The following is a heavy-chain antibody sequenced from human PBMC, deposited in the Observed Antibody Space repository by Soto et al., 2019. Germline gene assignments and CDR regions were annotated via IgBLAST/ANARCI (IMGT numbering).Heavy chain of an antibody. V-gene: IGHV1-69*06. D-gene: IGHD3-10*01. Sequence: VKVSCKASGGTFSSYAISWVRQAPGQGLEWMGGIIPIFGTANYAQKFQGRVTITADKSTSTAYMELSSLRSEDTAVYYCARGVPMVRGGNWFDPWGQGTLVTVSS. CDR1: GGTFSSYA. CDR3: ARGVPMVRGGNWFDP. CDR2: IIPIFGTA. J-gene: IGHJ5*02.